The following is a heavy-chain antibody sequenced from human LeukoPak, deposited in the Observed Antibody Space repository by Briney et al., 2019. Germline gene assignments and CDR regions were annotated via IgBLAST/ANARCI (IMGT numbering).Heavy chain of an antibody. J-gene: IGHJ3*02. CDR2: IYYSGST. V-gene: IGHV4-59*01. Sequence: PSETLSLTCTVSGGSISSYYWSWIRQPPGKGVEWIVYIYYSGSTNYNPSLKSRVTISGDTSKYQFSLKLSSMTAADTVVYCCARVRSGSYSEAFDIWGQGTMVTVSS. D-gene: IGHD1-26*01. CDR3: ARVRSGSYSEAFDI. CDR1: GGSISSYY.